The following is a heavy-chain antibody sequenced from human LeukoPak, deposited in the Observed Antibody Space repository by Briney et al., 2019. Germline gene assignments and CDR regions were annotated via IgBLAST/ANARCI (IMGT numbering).Heavy chain of an antibody. Sequence: PGGSLRLSCAASGFTFSSYDMHWVRQATGKGLEWVSAIGTAGDTYYPGSVKGRFTISRENAKNSLYLQMNSLRAGDTAVYYCARGIVGARDDAFDIWGQGTMVTVSS. D-gene: IGHD1-26*01. CDR3: ARGIVGARDDAFDI. CDR1: GFTFSSYD. CDR2: IGTAGDT. J-gene: IGHJ3*02. V-gene: IGHV3-13*04.